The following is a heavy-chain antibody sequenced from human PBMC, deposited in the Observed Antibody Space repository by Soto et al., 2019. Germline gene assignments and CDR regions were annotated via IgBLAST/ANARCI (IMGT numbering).Heavy chain of an antibody. D-gene: IGHD1-20*01. CDR2: SYYSGTS. CDR3: TRRYNWNDYYFDP. Sequence: QLHLQESGPGLVKPSQTLSLTCTVCGGSIRVQSYYWTWIHQTPGKGLEWVGSSYYSGTSYFNPALKGRVTISVDTSTNQFSLRLTSVTAADTAVYYCTRRYNWNDYYFDPWGQGTLVTVSS. J-gene: IGHJ5*02. CDR1: GGSIRVQSYY. V-gene: IGHV4-39*01.